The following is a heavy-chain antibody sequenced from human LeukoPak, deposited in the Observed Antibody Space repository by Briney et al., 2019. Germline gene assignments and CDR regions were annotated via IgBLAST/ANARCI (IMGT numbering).Heavy chain of an antibody. CDR2: INPNSGGT. V-gene: IGHV1-2*02. J-gene: IGHJ4*02. Sequence: ASVKVSCKASGYTFTGYYMHWVRQAPGQGLEWMGWINPNSGGTNYAQKFQGRVTMTRDTSISTAYMELSRLRSDDTAVYYCTRELTLSSSGWYCVENWGQGTLVTVSS. CDR3: TRELTLSSSGWYCVEN. CDR1: GYTFTGYY. D-gene: IGHD6-19*01.